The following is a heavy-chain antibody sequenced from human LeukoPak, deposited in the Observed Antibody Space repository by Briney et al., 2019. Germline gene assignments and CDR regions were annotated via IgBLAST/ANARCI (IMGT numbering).Heavy chain of an antibody. Sequence: PGGYLRLSCEASGFTFSAYHINWVRQDPGKGLEWFSYISTTGTTIHYADSVKGRFAISRDNAKSSLYLQMNSLRAEDTAVYYCARARYSSGWYPVYYYYYGMDVWGQGTTVTVSS. D-gene: IGHD6-19*01. CDR2: ISTTGTTI. V-gene: IGHV3-48*01. CDR1: GFTFSAYH. CDR3: ARARYSSGWYPVYYYYYGMDV. J-gene: IGHJ6*02.